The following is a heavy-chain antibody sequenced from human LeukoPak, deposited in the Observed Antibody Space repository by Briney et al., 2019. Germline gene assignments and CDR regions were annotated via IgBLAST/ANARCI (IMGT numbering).Heavy chain of an antibody. CDR1: GHTFTSYY. CDR3: ARGQVVVITLDY. Sequence: ASVKVSCKASGHTFTSYYMHWVRQAPGQGLEWMGMINPSGGSTSYGQKFQGRVTMTRDTSISTAYMELSSLRSEDTAVYYCARGQVVVITLDYWGQGTLVTVSS. CDR2: INPSGGST. D-gene: IGHD3-22*01. J-gene: IGHJ4*02. V-gene: IGHV1-46*01.